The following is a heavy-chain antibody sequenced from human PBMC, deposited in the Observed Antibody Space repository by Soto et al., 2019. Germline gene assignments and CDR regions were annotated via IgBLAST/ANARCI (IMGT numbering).Heavy chain of an antibody. CDR3: AHAYGGRSLY. CDR1: GFSLTTDRVG. V-gene: IGHV2-5*02. CDR2: IYWDDSK. Sequence: QITLKESGPTLVKPTQTLTLTCTFSGFSLTTDRVGVGWIRQPPGEALEGLAVIYWDDSKTYRPSLESRLTITKNTSKNQVALTMTNMDSLDTDTYYCAHAYGGRSLYWGQGTLVTVSS. J-gene: IGHJ4*02. D-gene: IGHD1-26*01.